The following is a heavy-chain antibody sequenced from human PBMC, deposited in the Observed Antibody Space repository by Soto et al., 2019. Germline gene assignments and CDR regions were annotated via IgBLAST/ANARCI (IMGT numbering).Heavy chain of an antibody. CDR2: IIPIFGTA. J-gene: IGHJ6*02. Sequence: SVKVSCKASGGTFSSYAISWVRQAPGQGLEWMGGIIPIFGTANYAQKFQGRVTITADESTSTAYMELSSLRSEDTAVYYCARRRDYYYGSGSYLTAYYGMDVWGQGTTVTAP. CDR1: GGTFSSYA. CDR3: ARRRDYYYGSGSYLTAYYGMDV. D-gene: IGHD3-10*01. V-gene: IGHV1-69*13.